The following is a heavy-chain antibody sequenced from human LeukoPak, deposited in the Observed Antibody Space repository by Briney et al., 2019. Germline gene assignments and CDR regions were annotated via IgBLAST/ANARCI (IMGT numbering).Heavy chain of an antibody. V-gene: IGHV1-24*01. J-gene: IGHJ5*02. CDR1: GYTLTELS. D-gene: IGHD3-10*01. CDR2: FDPEDGET. Sequence: ASVKVSCKVSGYTLTELSMHWVRQAPGKGLEWMGGFDPEDGETIYAQKFQGRVTMTADKSTSTAYMELSSLRSEDTAVYYCARIYGSGSFNWFDPWGQGTLVTVSS. CDR3: ARIYGSGSFNWFDP.